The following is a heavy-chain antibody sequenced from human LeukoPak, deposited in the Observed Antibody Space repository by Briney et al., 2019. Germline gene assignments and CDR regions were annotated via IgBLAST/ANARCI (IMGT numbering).Heavy chain of an antibody. J-gene: IGHJ3*02. CDR1: GFTFSSYS. D-gene: IGHD3-16*01. CDR3: ARVGDFSVAAFDI. Sequence: AGGSLRLSCAASGFTFSSYSMHWVRQAPGKGLEFVSAISSNGGSTYYANSVKGRFTISRDTSKNTLYLQMGSLRTEDMAVYYCARVGDFSVAAFDIWGQGTMVTVSS. CDR2: ISSNGGST. V-gene: IGHV3-64*01.